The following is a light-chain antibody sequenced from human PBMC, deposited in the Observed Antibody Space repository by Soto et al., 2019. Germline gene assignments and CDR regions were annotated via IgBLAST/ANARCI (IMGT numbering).Light chain of an antibody. V-gene: IGKV3-20*01. CDR1: QPVSSNY. Sequence: EIVLTQSPGTLSLSPGERATLSCRASQPVSSNYLAWYQHKPGQAPRLLIYGASSRATGIPDRFSGSGSGTDFTLTISRLEPEDFAVYYCQQYCTSLRTFGQGTKVDSK. CDR3: QQYCTSLRT. CDR2: GAS. J-gene: IGKJ1*01.